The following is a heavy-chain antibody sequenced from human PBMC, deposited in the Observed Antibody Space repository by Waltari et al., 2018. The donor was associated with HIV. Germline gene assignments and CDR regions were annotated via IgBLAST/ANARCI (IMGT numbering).Heavy chain of an antibody. CDR2: INPRSVST. V-gene: IGHV1-46*01. D-gene: IGHD3-3*01. J-gene: IGHJ3*02. CDR1: GYTFTNYY. Sequence: QVQLVQSGAEVKKPGASVKVSCKASGYTFTNYYIHWVRQAPGQGLEWMARINPRSVSTSHAKKFQGRVTMTRDTSTSTVYMELSSLRSEDTAVYYCARDKAVGIITSVFNMWGQGTMVIVSS. CDR3: ARDKAVGIITSVFNM.